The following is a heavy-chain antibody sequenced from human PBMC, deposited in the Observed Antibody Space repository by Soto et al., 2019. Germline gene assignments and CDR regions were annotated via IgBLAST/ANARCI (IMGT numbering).Heavy chain of an antibody. Sequence: GASVKVSCKASGYTFTSYYMHWVRQAPGQGLEWMGIINPSGGSTSYAQKFQGRVTMTRDTSTSTVYMELSSLRSEDTAVYYCARDGGYSSSSKAAPRDYWGQGTLVTVSS. D-gene: IGHD6-6*01. CDR2: INPSGGST. CDR3: ARDGGYSSSSKAAPRDY. J-gene: IGHJ4*02. V-gene: IGHV1-46*03. CDR1: GYTFTSYY.